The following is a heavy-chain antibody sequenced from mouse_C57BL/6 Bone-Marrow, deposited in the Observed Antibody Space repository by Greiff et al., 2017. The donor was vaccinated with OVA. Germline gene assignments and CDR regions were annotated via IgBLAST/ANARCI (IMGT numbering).Heavy chain of an antibody. Sequence: VQLVESGPGLVQPSQSLSITCTVSGFSLTSYGVHWVRQSPGKGLEWLGVIWRGGSTDYNAAFMSRLSITKDNSKSQVFFKMNSLQADDTAIYYCAKRYSNYEGAMDYWGQGTSVTVSS. D-gene: IGHD2-5*01. CDR2: IWRGGST. V-gene: IGHV2-5*01. CDR1: GFSLTSYG. J-gene: IGHJ4*01. CDR3: AKRYSNYEGAMDY.